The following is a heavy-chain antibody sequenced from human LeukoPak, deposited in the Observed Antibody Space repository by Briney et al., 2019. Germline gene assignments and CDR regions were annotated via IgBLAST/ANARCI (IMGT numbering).Heavy chain of an antibody. V-gene: IGHV3-48*03. D-gene: IGHD1-1*01. CDR3: AREGNWNNFDY. CDR2: ISGSAGTL. CDR1: GFTFSNYE. Sequence: GGSLRLSCAAFGFTFSNYEMNWVRQAPGKGLEWVSYISGSAGTLYYADSVKGRFTTSRDNAKKSLYLQMNSLRAEDTAVYYCAREGNWNNFDYWGQGTLVTVSS. J-gene: IGHJ4*02.